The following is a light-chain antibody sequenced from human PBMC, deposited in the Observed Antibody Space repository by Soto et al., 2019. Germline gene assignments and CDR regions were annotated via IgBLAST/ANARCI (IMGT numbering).Light chain of an antibody. Sequence: PGARVTLSCRASQRVSSSYLTWYQQKPGQAPRLLIYGASTRATGIPARFSGSGSGTDFTLTISSLQPEDFAVYYCQQVYNLPWTFVQGTKVEIK. CDR1: QRVSSSY. V-gene: IGKV3D-7*01. CDR3: QQVYNLPWT. CDR2: GAS. J-gene: IGKJ1*01.